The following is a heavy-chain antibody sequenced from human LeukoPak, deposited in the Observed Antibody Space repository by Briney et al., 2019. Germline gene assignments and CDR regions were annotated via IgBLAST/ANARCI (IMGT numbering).Heavy chain of an antibody. Sequence: PSETLSLTCTVSGGSISSYYWSWIRQPPGKGLEWIGYIYYSGSTNYNPSLKSRVTISVDTSKNQFSLKLSFVTAADTAVYYCARRPTRGYSGYDLYYMDVWGKGTTVTVSS. CDR2: IYYSGST. V-gene: IGHV4-59*01. J-gene: IGHJ6*03. D-gene: IGHD5-12*01. CDR3: ARRPTRGYSGYDLYYMDV. CDR1: GGSISSYY.